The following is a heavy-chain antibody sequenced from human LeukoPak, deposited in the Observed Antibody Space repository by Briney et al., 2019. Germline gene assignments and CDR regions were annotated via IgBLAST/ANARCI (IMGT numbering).Heavy chain of an antibody. CDR1: GYTFSSYA. D-gene: IGHD3-9*01. Sequence: ASVKVSCKASGYTFSSYAINWVRQAPGQGLEWMGWINTNTGNPTYAQGFTGRFVFSLDTSVSTAYLQISSLKTEDTAVYYCARYSWLSALGLFDSWGQGTLVTVSS. CDR3: ARYSWLSALGLFDS. CDR2: INTNTGNP. V-gene: IGHV7-4-1*02. J-gene: IGHJ4*02.